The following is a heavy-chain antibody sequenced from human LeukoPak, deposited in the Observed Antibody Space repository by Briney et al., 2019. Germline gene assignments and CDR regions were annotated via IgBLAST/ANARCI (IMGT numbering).Heavy chain of an antibody. CDR2: IYSGGST. D-gene: IGHD6-19*01. CDR1: GFSVSRNY. V-gene: IGHV3-66*01. J-gene: IGHJ4*02. Sequence: GGSLRLSCAASGFSVSRNYMTWVRQAPRKGLEWVSVIYSGGSTYYADSVKGRFTISRDNSKNTVYLQMNSLRADDTAVYYCALDSSGWYYFDSWGQGALVTVSS. CDR3: ALDSSGWYYFDS.